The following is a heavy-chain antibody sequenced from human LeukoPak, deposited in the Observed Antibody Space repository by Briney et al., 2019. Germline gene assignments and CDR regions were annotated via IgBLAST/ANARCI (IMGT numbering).Heavy chain of an antibody. CDR2: IYYSGST. V-gene: IGHV4-59*08. Sequence: SETLSLTCTVSGGSISSYYWSWIRQPPGKGLEWIGYIYYSGSTNYNPSLKSRVTISVDTSKNQFSLKLSSVSAADTAVYYCARHSERWLGAFDIWGQGTMVTVSS. CDR3: ARHSERWLGAFDI. CDR1: GGSISSYY. D-gene: IGHD6-19*01. J-gene: IGHJ3*02.